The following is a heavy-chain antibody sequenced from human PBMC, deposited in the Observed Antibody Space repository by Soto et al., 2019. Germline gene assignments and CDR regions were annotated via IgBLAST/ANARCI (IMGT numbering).Heavy chain of an antibody. D-gene: IGHD1-7*01. CDR1: SGSISSSNW. V-gene: IGHV4-4*02. Sequence: PSETLSVTCAVSSGSISSSNWWSWVRQPPGKGLEWIGEIYHSGSTNCNPSLKSRVTISVDKSKNQFSLKLSSVTAADTAVYYCARAVNNWNYDYQVSPASYYYYYMDVWGKGTTVTVSS. J-gene: IGHJ6*03. CDR3: ARAVNNWNYDYQVSPASYYYYYMDV. CDR2: IYHSGST.